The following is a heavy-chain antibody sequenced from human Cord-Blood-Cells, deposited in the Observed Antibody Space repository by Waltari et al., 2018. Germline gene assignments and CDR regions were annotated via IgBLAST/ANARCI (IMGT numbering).Heavy chain of an antibody. CDR3: ARTPNYYDSSGYYYFAY. Sequence: QVQLVQSGAEVKKPGSSVKVSCKASGGTFSSYAISWVRQAPGQGLEWMGGIIPSVGTANYAEKFTGRVTITADKTTSTAYMELSSLRSEDTAVYYCARTPNYYDSSGYYYFAYWGQGTLVTVSS. J-gene: IGHJ4*02. V-gene: IGHV1-69*06. CDR2: IIPSVGTA. D-gene: IGHD3-22*01. CDR1: GGTFSSYA.